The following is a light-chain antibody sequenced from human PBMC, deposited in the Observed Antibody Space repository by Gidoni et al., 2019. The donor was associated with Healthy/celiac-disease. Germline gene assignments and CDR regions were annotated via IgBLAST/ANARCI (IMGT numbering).Light chain of an antibody. CDR3: QQSYSTPVT. J-gene: IGKJ2*01. Sequence: DIQMTQSPSSLSASVGDRVTITCRASQSISSYLNGYQQKPGKAPKLLIYAASSLQSGVPSRFSGSGSGTDFTLTISSLQPEDFATYYCQQSYSTPVTFXQXTKLXIK. CDR1: QSISSY. V-gene: IGKV1-39*01. CDR2: AAS.